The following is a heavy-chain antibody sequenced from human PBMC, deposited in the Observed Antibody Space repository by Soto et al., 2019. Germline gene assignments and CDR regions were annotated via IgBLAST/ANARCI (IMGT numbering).Heavy chain of an antibody. CDR1: GFTFSDYY. CDR2: ISSSGSTI. Sequence: PGGSLRLSCAASGFTFSDYYMSWIRQAPGKGLEWVSYISSSGSTIYYADSVKGRFTISRDNAKNSLYLQMNSLRAEDTAVYYCARPYSSSFYYYYYMDVWGKGTTVTVSS. V-gene: IGHV3-11*01. J-gene: IGHJ6*03. CDR3: ARPYSSSFYYYYYMDV. D-gene: IGHD6-6*01.